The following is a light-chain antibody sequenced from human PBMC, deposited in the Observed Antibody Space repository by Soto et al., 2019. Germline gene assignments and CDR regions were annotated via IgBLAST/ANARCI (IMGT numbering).Light chain of an antibody. V-gene: IGLV2-14*01. CDR1: SSDIGGYKY. Sequence: QSVLTQPASVSGSPGQSITISCTGTSSDIGGYKYVSWYQQHPGKAPKVMIYEVSNRPSGVSNRFSGSKSGNTASLTISGLQAEDEADYYCSSYTSSSTPYVFGTGTKGTVL. J-gene: IGLJ1*01. CDR2: EVS. CDR3: SSYTSSSTPYV.